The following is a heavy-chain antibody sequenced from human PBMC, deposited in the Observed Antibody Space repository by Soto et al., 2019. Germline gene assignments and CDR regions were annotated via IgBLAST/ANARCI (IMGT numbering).Heavy chain of an antibody. CDR2: FEPEDGET. V-gene: IGHV1-24*01. Sequence: QVQLVQSGAEVKKPGASVKVSCKVSGYTLTELSMHWVRQAPGKGLEWMGGFEPEDGETIYAQKFQGRVIMTEDTSTDTAYMELSSLRSEHTAVYYCATRWQQLVFRLDCYYYGMDVWGQGTTVTVSS. CDR3: ATRWQQLVFRLDCYYYGMDV. J-gene: IGHJ6*02. D-gene: IGHD6-13*01. CDR1: GYTLTELS.